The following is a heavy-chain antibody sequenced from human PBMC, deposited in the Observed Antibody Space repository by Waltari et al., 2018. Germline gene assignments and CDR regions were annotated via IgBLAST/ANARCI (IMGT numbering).Heavy chain of an antibody. V-gene: IGHV3-66*04. D-gene: IGHD4-17*01. CDR2: IQSDGTT. Sequence: EVHLVESGGGLVQPGGSLGLSCAASGFTVSSDFMGWVRQAPGKGLEWVSVIQSDGTTYSADSVKGRFTVSRDTSKNTVYLQMNSLRDEDTAVYYCARHDYGGYWGQGTLVTVSS. J-gene: IGHJ4*02. CDR3: ARHDYGGY. CDR1: GFTVSSDF.